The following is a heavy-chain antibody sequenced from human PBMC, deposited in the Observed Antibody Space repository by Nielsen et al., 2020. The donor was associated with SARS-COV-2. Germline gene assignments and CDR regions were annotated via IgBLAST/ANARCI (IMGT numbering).Heavy chain of an antibody. V-gene: IGHV3-33*01. Sequence: GESLKISCAASGFTFSSYGMHWVRQAPGKGLEWVAVIWYDGSNKYYAGSVKGRFTISRDNSKNTLYLQMNSLRAEDTAVYYCARERMDTEGNYYYYGMDVWVQGTTVTVSS. CDR3: ARERMDTEGNYYYYGMDV. CDR2: IWYDGSNK. D-gene: IGHD5-18*01. J-gene: IGHJ6*02. CDR1: GFTFSSYG.